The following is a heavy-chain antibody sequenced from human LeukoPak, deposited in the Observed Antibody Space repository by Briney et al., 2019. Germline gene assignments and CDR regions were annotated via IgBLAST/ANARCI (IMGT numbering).Heavy chain of an antibody. CDR1: GGSISGGSYY. CDR3: ARVPYNWNYGYFDY. CDR2: IYTSGST. Sequence: PSETLSLTCTVSGGSISGGSYYWSWIRQPAGKGLEWIGRIYTSGSTNYNPSLKSRVTMSVDTSKNQFSLKLSSVTAADTAVYYCARVPYNWNYGYFDYWGQGTLVTVSS. V-gene: IGHV4-61*02. J-gene: IGHJ4*02. D-gene: IGHD1-7*01.